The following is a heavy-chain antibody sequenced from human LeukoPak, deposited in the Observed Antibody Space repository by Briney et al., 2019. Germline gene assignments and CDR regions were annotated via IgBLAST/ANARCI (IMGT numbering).Heavy chain of an antibody. D-gene: IGHD4-23*01. CDR2: IIPIFGIA. Sequence: ASVKVSCKASGYTFTSYYMHWVRQAPGQGLEWMGRIIPIFGIANYAQKFQGRVTITADKSTSTAYMELSSLRSEDTAVYYCARNGGNRYYYYGMDVWGQGTTVTVSS. CDR3: ARNGGNRYYYYGMDV. J-gene: IGHJ6*02. V-gene: IGHV1-69*02. CDR1: GYTFTSYY.